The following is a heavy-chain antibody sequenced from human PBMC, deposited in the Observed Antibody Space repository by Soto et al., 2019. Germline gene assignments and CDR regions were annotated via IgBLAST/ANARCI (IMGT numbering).Heavy chain of an antibody. D-gene: IGHD3-22*01. CDR3: ARGDYFSSGYYYVRLFFYP. CDR1: GGSISSYY. V-gene: IGHV4-59*01. CDR2: MYNTGST. Sequence: SETLSLTCTVSGGSISSYYWSWIRQPPGKGLEWIGYMYNTGSTIYNPSLKSRVTISVDTSKNQFSLKLSSVTAADTAVYYCARGDYFSSGYYYVRLFFYPWGQGTLVPVSS. J-gene: IGHJ5*02.